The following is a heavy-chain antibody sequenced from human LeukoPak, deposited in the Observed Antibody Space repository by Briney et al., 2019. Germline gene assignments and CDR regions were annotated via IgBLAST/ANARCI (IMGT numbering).Heavy chain of an antibody. CDR2: ISYDGSNK. J-gene: IGHJ4*02. V-gene: IGHV3-30-3*01. D-gene: IGHD2-2*01. Sequence: GGSLRLSCAASGFTFSSYAMHWVRQAPGKGLEWVAVISYDGSNKYYADSVKGRFTISRDNSKNTLYLQMNSLRAEDTAAYYCARSDIVVVPADYWGQGTLVTVSS. CDR3: ARSDIVVVPADY. CDR1: GFTFSSYA.